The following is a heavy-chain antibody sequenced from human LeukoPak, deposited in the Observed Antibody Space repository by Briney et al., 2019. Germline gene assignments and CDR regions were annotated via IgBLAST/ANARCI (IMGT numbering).Heavy chain of an antibody. CDR3: ARYFVRYFDWSPHYYYMDV. J-gene: IGHJ6*03. CDR1: GYSFTSYW. Sequence: GESLKISYKGSGYSFTSYWIGWVRQMPGKGLEWMGIIYPGDSDTRYSPSFQGQVTISADKSISTAYLQWSSLKASDTAMYYCARYFVRYFDWSPHYYYMDVWGKGTTVTVSS. D-gene: IGHD3-9*01. V-gene: IGHV5-51*01. CDR2: IYPGDSDT.